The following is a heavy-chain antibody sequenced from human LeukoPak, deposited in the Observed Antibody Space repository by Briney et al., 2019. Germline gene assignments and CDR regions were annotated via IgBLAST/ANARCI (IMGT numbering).Heavy chain of an antibody. CDR3: ARTYYDILTGYYQNYYYGMDV. CDR1: GFTFSSYA. V-gene: IGHV3-30*04. Sequence: PGRSLRLSCAASGFTFSSYATHWVRQAPGKGLEWVAVISYDGSNKYYADSVKGRFTISRDNSKNTLYLQMNSLRAEDTAVYYCARTYYDILTGYYQNYYYGMDVWGKGTTVTVSS. CDR2: ISYDGSNK. D-gene: IGHD3-9*01. J-gene: IGHJ6*04.